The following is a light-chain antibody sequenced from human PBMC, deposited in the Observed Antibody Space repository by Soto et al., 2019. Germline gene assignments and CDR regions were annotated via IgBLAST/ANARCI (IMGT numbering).Light chain of an antibody. Sequence: EIVLTQSPGTLSLSPGERATLSCRASQSVSRSYLAWYQQKPGQAPRLLIYGASSRATGIPDRFSGSGSGTDFTLTMSRLEPEDFAVYYCQQYGSSPPWTFGQGTKVEI. CDR1: QSVSRSY. J-gene: IGKJ1*01. CDR3: QQYGSSPPWT. CDR2: GAS. V-gene: IGKV3-20*01.